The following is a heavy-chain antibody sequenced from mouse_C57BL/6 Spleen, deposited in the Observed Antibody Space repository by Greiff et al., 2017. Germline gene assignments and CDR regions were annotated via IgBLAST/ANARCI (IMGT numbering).Heavy chain of an antibody. D-gene: IGHD2-5*01. J-gene: IGHJ1*03. CDR1: GFTFSDYY. Sequence: EVKLVESGGGLVQPGGSLKLSCAASGFTFSDYYMYWVRQTPEKRLEWVAYISNGGGSTYYPDTVKGRFTISRDNAKNTLYLQMSRLKSEDTAMYYCARRSNYGYFDVWGTGTTVTVSS. CDR3: ARRSNYGYFDV. CDR2: ISNGGGST. V-gene: IGHV5-12*01.